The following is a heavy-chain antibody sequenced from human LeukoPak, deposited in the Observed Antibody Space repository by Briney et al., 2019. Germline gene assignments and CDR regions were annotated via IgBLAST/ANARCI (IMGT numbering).Heavy chain of an antibody. CDR3: AGREPFDY. Sequence: PSETLSLTCAVYGGSFSGYYWSWFRQPPGKGLEWIGEINHSGSTNYNPPLKSRVTISVDTSKNQFSLKLSSVTAADTAVYYCAGREPFDYWGQGTLVTVSS. J-gene: IGHJ4*02. V-gene: IGHV4-34*01. CDR2: INHSGST. D-gene: IGHD1-26*01. CDR1: GGSFSGYY.